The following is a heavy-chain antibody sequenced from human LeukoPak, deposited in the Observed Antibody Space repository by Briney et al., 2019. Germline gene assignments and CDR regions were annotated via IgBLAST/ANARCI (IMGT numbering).Heavy chain of an antibody. CDR2: LYSGGST. J-gene: IGHJ4*02. CDR3: ARAEWDLIYGY. CDR1: GFTVSSNY. Sequence: PGGSLRLSCAVSGFTVSSNYMSWVRQAPGKGLGWVSVLYSGGSTYYADSVKGRFTISRDNAKNTLYLQMNSLRAEDTAVYYCARAEWDLIYGYWGQGTLVTVSS. V-gene: IGHV3-66*01. D-gene: IGHD1-26*01.